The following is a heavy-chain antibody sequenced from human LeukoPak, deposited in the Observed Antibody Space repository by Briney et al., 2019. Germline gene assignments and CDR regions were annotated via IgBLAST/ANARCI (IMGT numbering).Heavy chain of an antibody. V-gene: IGHV4-59*01. CDR2: MYYSGTT. CDR1: GGSITSDY. J-gene: IGHJ3*02. CDR3: ARGWGSSSSDAFDI. D-gene: IGHD6-6*01. Sequence: KSSETLSLTCTVSGGSITSDYWSWIRQPTGKGLEWIGYMYYSGTTNYNPSLKSRVTMSVDTSKNQFSLNLTSVTAADTAVYYCARGWGSSSSDAFDIWGQGTMVTVSS.